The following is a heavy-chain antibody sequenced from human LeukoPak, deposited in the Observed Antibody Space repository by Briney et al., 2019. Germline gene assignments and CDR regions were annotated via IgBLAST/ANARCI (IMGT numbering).Heavy chain of an antibody. CDR2: INPNSGGS. CDR3: AAWAAVGRFFDY. CDR1: GYTFTEYY. V-gene: IGHV1-2*02. D-gene: IGHD6-13*01. J-gene: IGHJ4*02. Sequence: ASVKVSCKASGYTFTEYYIHWVRQAPGQGLEWMGWINPNSGGSNSAQKFRGRVTMTRDTSITTAYMELSRLASDDTVVYYCAAWAAVGRFFDYWGQGTLVTVSS.